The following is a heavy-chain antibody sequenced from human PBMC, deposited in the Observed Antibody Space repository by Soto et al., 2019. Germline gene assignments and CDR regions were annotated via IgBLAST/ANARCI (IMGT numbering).Heavy chain of an antibody. CDR1: GGSISSYY. D-gene: IGHD6-13*01. Sequence: SETLSLTCTVSGGSISSYYWSWIRQPPGKGLEWIGYIYYSGSTNYNPSLKSRVTISVDTSKNQFSLKLSSVTAADTAVYYCARDAAAAGGHDYWGQGTLVTV. J-gene: IGHJ4*02. CDR2: IYYSGST. CDR3: ARDAAAAGGHDY. V-gene: IGHV4-59*01.